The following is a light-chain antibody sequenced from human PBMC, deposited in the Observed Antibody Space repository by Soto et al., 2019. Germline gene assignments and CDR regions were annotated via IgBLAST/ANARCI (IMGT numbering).Light chain of an antibody. CDR3: CSCAGSSTNVV. CDR1: SSDVGSYNL. V-gene: IGLV2-23*02. J-gene: IGLJ2*01. Sequence: QSALTQPASVSGSPGQSITISCTGTSSDVGSYNLVSWYQQHPGKAPKRMIYEVSKRPSGVSNRFCGSKAGNTASLPIAGLQAEDEADSYCCSCAGSSTNVVLGEGTKLTVL. CDR2: EVS.